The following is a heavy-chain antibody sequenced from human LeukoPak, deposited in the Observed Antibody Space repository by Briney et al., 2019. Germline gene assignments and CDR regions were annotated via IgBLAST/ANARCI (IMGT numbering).Heavy chain of an antibody. J-gene: IGHJ4*02. CDR3: ASRRKGMSTAGFDF. CDR2: IYPGDSDT. CDR1: GYSFTSYW. V-gene: IGHV5-51*01. Sequence: GESLKISCKGSGYSFTSYWIGWVRQMPGKGLKWMGIIYPGDSDTRYNPSFQGQVTISAEKSISTAYLQWSSLKASDTALYYCASRRKGMSTAGFDFWGQGTLVTVSS. D-gene: IGHD5-24*01.